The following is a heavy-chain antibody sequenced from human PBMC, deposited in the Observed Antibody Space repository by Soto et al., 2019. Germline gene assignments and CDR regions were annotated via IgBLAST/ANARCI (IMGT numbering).Heavy chain of an antibody. V-gene: IGHV3-74*01. CDR2: INSDGSST. J-gene: IGHJ6*02. D-gene: IGHD6-6*01. CDR3: ARDAYSSSSDYYYYGMDV. CDR1: GSTFSSYW. Sequence: EVQLVESGGGLVQPGGSLRLSCAASGSTFSSYWMHWVRQAPGKGLVWVSRINSDGSSTSYADSVKGRFTISRDNAKNTLYLQMNSLRAEDTAVYYCARDAYSSSSDYYYYGMDVWGQGTTVTVSS.